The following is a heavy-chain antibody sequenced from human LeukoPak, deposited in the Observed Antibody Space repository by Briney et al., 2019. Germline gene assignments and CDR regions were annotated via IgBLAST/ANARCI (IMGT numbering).Heavy chain of an antibody. J-gene: IGHJ4*02. CDR1: GASISGSGYY. CDR2: IYYSGST. V-gene: IGHV4-39*01. D-gene: IGHD1-26*01. CDR3: AKSGGYGLIDY. Sequence: SETLSLTCAVSGASISGSGYYLGWIRQPPGKGLEWIGNIYYSGSTYYNASLQSRVTISIDTSKNQFSLRLNSVTAADTAMYYCAKSGGYGLIDYRGQGTLVTVSS.